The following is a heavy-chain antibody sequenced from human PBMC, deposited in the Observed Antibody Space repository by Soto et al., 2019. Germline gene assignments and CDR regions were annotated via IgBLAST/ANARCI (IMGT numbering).Heavy chain of an antibody. CDR2: IESDGSST. D-gene: IGHD2-21*01. J-gene: IGHJ4*02. V-gene: IGHV3-74*01. CDR1: GFTFSSHW. CDR3: XRDRADPIGDYHPLFDS. Sequence: GGSLRLSCAASGFTFSSHWMHWVRQAPGKGLVWVSRIESDGSSTNYADSVKGRFTVSRDNAKNTLYLQMNSLRVEDTAVYYCXRDRADPIGDYHPLFDSWGLGTLVTVSS.